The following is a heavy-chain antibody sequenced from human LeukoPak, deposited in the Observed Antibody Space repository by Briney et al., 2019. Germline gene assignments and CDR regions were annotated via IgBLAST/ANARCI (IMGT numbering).Heavy chain of an antibody. Sequence: SETLSLTCAVYGGSFSGYYWSWIRQPPGKGLEWIGEINHSGSTNYNPSLKSRVTISVDTSKNQFSLKLSSVTAADTAVYYCARGGGYTYYYYYYYMDVWGKGTTVTVSS. V-gene: IGHV4-34*01. D-gene: IGHD3-16*02. CDR3: ARGGGYTYYYYYYYMDV. CDR2: INHSGST. CDR1: GGSFSGYY. J-gene: IGHJ6*03.